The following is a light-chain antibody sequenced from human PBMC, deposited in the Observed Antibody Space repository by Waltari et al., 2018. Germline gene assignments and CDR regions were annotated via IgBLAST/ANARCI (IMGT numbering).Light chain of an antibody. V-gene: IGKV3-15*01. CDR1: HSVSIT. J-gene: IGKJ1*01. CDR3: HQYNKEPRT. CDR2: GAS. Sequence: DTVMTQSPLTLSVSLGDTTTLPSRDSHSVSITLAWYQQKPGQAPRLLIYGASTWASEIPARFSGSGSGTEFTLTISSLQSEDSAIYYCHQYNKEPRTFGQGTKVEI.